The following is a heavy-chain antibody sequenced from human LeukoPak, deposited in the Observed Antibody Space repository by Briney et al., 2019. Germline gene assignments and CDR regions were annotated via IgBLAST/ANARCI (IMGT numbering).Heavy chain of an antibody. CDR3: AGLYDFWSGYHPLDAFDI. CDR2: ISSSSSTI. V-gene: IGHV3-48*01. CDR1: GFTFSSYS. Sequence: GGSLRLSCAASGFTFSSYSMNWVRQAPGKGLEWVSYISSSSSTIYYADSVKGRFTISRDNAKNSLYLQMNSLRAEDTAVYYCAGLYDFWSGYHPLDAFDIWGQGTMVTVSS. D-gene: IGHD3-3*01. J-gene: IGHJ3*02.